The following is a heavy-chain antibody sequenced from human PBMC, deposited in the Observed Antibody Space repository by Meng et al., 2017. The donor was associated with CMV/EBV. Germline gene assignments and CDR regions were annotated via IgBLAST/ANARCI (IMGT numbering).Heavy chain of an antibody. J-gene: IGHJ3*02. CDR2: INSDGSST. D-gene: IGHD1-26*01. Sequence: GESLKISCAASGFTFSSYWMHWVRQAPGKGLVWVSRINSDGSSTSYADSVKGRFTISRDNAKNTLYLQMNSLKASDTAMYYCARHGGSGSSGIAFDIWGQGTMVTVSS. CDR1: GFTFSSYW. V-gene: IGHV3-74*01. CDR3: ARHGGSGSSGIAFDI.